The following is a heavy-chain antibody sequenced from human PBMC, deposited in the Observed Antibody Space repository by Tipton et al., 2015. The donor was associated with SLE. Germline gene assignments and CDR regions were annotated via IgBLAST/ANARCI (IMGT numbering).Heavy chain of an antibody. Sequence: TLSLTCTVSGGSISSYYWSWIRQPPGKGLEWIGYIFYSGSTNYNPSLKSRVTISVDTSKNQFSLKLSSVTAADTAVYYCARHMITGGEFDYWGQGPLVTVSS. CDR3: ARHMITGGEFDY. D-gene: IGHD3-16*01. CDR2: IFYSGST. CDR1: GGSISSYY. J-gene: IGHJ4*02. V-gene: IGHV4-59*08.